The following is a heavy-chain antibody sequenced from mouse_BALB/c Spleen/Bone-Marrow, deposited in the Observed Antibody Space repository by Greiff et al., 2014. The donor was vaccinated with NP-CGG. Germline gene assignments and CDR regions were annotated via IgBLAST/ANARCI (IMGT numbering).Heavy chain of an antibody. CDR3: ARDGNYPWYFDV. Sequence: VQLQQSGPGLVKPSQSLSLTCTVTGYSITSVYAWHWIRQFPGNRLEWMGYISYSGSTNYNPSLKSPISITRDTSKSQFFLQLNSVTTEDTATYYCARDGNYPWYFDVWGAGTTVTVSS. V-gene: IGHV3-2*02. J-gene: IGHJ1*01. D-gene: IGHD2-1*01. CDR1: GYSITSVYA. CDR2: ISYSGST.